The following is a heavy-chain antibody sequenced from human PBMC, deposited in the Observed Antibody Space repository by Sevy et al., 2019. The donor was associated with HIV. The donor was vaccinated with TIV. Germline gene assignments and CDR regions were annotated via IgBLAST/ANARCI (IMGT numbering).Heavy chain of an antibody. J-gene: IGHJ6*02. Sequence: GGSLRLSCEASGFTFSNYAMSWVRQAPGKGLEWVSSISGSGGSTYYADSVKGRFTISRDNSKNTLYLQMNSLRAEETAVFYCAKVDVVVPVADYGLDVWGQGTTVTVSS. CDR2: ISGSGGST. CDR3: AKVDVVVPVADYGLDV. D-gene: IGHD2-2*01. V-gene: IGHV3-23*01. CDR1: GFTFSNYA.